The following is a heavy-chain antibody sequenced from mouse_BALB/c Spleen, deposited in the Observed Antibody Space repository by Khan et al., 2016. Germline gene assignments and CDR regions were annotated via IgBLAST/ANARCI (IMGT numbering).Heavy chain of an antibody. CDR3: ARWGYYDYDGAWFAY. D-gene: IGHD2-4*01. Sequence: QVQLQQSGAELMKPGASVKISCKATGYTFSSYWIEWVKQRPGHGLEWIGEILPGNYTNYNEKFKVKATFTADPSSNTAYMQLSSRTPEDSAVYYCARWGYYDYDGAWFAYWGQGTLVTVSA. CDR2: ILPGNYT. CDR1: GYTFSSYW. V-gene: IGHV1-9*01. J-gene: IGHJ3*01.